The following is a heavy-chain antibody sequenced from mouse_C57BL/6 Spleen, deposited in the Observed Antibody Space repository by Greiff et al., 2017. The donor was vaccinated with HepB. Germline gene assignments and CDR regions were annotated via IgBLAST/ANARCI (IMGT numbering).Heavy chain of an antibody. CDR1: GYAFSSSW. CDR3: ARSDTFAY. V-gene: IGHV1-82*01. J-gene: IGHJ3*01. Sequence: QVQLQQSGPELVKPGASVKISCKASGYAFSSSWMNWVKQRPGKGLEWIGRIYPGDGDTNYNGKFKGKATLTADKSSSTAYMQLSSLTSEDSAVYFCARSDTFAYWGQGTLVTVSA. CDR2: IYPGDGDT.